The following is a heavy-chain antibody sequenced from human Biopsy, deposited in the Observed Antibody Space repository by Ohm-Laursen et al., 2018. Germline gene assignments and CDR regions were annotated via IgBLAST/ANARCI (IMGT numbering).Heavy chain of an antibody. CDR1: GTSLSNFY. CDR2: IYFTGRT. CDR3: ASAGYNPDWNFDL. V-gene: IGHV4-4*07. Sequence: PSETLSLTCTVSGTSLSNFYWSWIRQPAGKALEWIGYIYFTGRTSYNPSLKSRVTMSVNTSKKQFSLRLSSVTAADTAVYYCASAGYNPDWNFDLWGRGTRVTVSS. D-gene: IGHD5-24*01. J-gene: IGHJ2*01.